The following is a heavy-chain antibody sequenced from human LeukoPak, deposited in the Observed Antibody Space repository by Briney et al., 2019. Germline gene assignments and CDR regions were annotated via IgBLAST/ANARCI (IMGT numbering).Heavy chain of an antibody. CDR2: IIWSTGRT. Sequence: SLKISCVVSGFNSHEYGMHWVRQAPGKGLEWVSGIIWSTGRTGYGDSVKGRFTISRDNAENSLYLQMNSLRVEDTALYYCTKDLKPGGADVWGKGTTVIVSS. J-gene: IGHJ6*04. CDR3: TKDLKPGGADV. V-gene: IGHV3-9*02. CDR1: GFNSHEYG. D-gene: IGHD1-14*01.